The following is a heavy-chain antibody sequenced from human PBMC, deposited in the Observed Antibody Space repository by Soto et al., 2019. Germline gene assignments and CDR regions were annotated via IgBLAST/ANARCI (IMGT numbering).Heavy chain of an antibody. CDR3: ARGGSSDWQVAFDF. CDR1: GGSFSGYF. V-gene: IGHV4-34*01. Sequence: PSETLSLTCAVYGGSFSGYFWNWIRQTPGKGLEWIGKVNHNGRNNYNPSLKSRVTISLGMSKNQISLKLTSVTAADTAVYYCARGGSSDWQVAFDFWGQGTMVTVS. CDR2: VNHNGRN. J-gene: IGHJ3*01. D-gene: IGHD6-19*01.